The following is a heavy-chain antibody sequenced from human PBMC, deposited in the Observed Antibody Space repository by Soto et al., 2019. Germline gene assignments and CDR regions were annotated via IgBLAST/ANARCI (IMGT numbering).Heavy chain of an antibody. CDR1: GFTFSSYG. J-gene: IGHJ5*02. D-gene: IGHD5-12*01. Sequence: QVQLVESGGGVVQPGRSLRLSCAASGFTFSSYGMNWVSQDPGKRLECVAVIWYDGSNKYYADSVKGRFTISRDNSKNTLYLQMNSLRAEDTAVYYCARDGGCRDGYTVGCNWFDPWGQGTLVTVSS. CDR2: IWYDGSNK. CDR3: ARDGGCRDGYTVGCNWFDP. V-gene: IGHV3-33*01.